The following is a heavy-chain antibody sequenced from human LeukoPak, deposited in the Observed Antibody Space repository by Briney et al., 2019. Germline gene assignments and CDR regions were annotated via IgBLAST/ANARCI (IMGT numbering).Heavy chain of an antibody. CDR3: ARDAYYDFWSGLTGCYYMDV. CDR2: IKHDGSEK. J-gene: IGHJ6*03. D-gene: IGHD3-3*01. Sequence: GGSLRLSCAASGFTFSSYWMSWVRQAPGKGLEWVANIKHDGSEKYYVDSVKGRFTISRDNAKNSLYLQMNSLRAEDTAVYYCARDAYYDFWSGLTGCYYMDVWGKGTTVTVSS. CDR1: GFTFSSYW. V-gene: IGHV3-7*01.